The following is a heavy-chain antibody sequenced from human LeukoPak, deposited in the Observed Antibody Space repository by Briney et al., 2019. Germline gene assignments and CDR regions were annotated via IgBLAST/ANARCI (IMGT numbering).Heavy chain of an antibody. J-gene: IGHJ4*02. CDR3: ARDLQYCSGGSCYGIDY. CDR2: ISSSSSTI. V-gene: IGHV3-48*04. CDR1: GFTFSSYA. Sequence: GGSLRLSCAASGFTFSSYAMHWVRQAPGKGLEWVSYISSSSSTIYYADSVKGRFTISRDNAKNSLYLQMNSLRAEDTAVYYCARDLQYCSGGSCYGIDYWGQGTLVTVSS. D-gene: IGHD2-15*01.